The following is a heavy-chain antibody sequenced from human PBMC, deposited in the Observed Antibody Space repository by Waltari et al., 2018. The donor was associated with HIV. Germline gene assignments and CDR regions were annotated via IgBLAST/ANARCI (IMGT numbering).Heavy chain of an antibody. Sequence: QVQLVESGGGVVQPGRSLRLSCAASGFTFSSYAMHWVRQVPGKGLEWVAVIWYDVSNTYYADAVKCPFTISSDNSKTTLYLQMSSLRAEDTAMYYCAKNPLSGEGYFDYWGQGTLVTVSS. CDR2: IWYDVSNT. V-gene: IGHV3-30*18. CDR1: GFTFSSYA. CDR3: AKNPLSGEGYFDY. J-gene: IGHJ4*02. D-gene: IGHD2-15*01.